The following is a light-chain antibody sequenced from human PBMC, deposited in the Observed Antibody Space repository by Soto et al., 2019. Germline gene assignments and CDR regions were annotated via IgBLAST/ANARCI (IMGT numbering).Light chain of an antibody. V-gene: IGLV1-51*01. CDR2: DKN. Sequence: QSALTQPPSVSAAPGQKVTISCSGSSSNIGSNYVSWYQQVPGTAPKLVIYDKNKRPSGIPDRFSGSESGTSATLGIAGLQTGDEAIYYCGTWDSSLSAVVFGGGTKVTVL. CDR1: SSNIGSNY. CDR3: GTWDSSLSAVV. J-gene: IGLJ2*01.